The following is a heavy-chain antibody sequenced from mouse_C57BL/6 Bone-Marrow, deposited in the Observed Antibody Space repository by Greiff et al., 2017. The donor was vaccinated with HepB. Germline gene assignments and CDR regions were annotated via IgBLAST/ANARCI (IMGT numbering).Heavy chain of an antibody. CDR1: GFTFSSYA. D-gene: IGHD1-1*01. J-gene: IGHJ4*01. V-gene: IGHV5-4*03. Sequence: EVKVEESGGGLVKPGGSLKLSCAASGFTFSSYAMSWVRQTPEKRLEWVATISDGGSYTYYPDNVKGRFTISRDNAKNNLYLQMSHLKSEDTAMYYCARVVYYGDYAMDYWGQGTSVTVSS. CDR3: ARVVYYGDYAMDY. CDR2: ISDGGSYT.